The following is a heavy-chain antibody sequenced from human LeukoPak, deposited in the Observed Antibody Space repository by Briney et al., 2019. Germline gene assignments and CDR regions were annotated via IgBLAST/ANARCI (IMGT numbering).Heavy chain of an antibody. D-gene: IGHD1-26*01. Sequence: SETLSLTCTVYGGSISSYYWSWIRQPPGKGLEWIGYIYYSGSTNYNPSLKSRVTISVDTSKNQFSLKLSSVTAADTAVYYCARLSGSKDYWGQGTLVTVSS. CDR1: GGSISSYY. J-gene: IGHJ4*02. CDR3: ARLSGSKDY. V-gene: IGHV4-59*12. CDR2: IYYSGST.